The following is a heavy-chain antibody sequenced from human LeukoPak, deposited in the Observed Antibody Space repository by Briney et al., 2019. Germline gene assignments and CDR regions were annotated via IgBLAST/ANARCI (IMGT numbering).Heavy chain of an antibody. J-gene: IGHJ4*02. D-gene: IGHD6-6*01. V-gene: IGHV5-51*01. Sequence: GESLKISCKGSGYSFTSYWIGWVRQMPGKGLEWMGIIYPGDPDTRYSPSFQGQVTISVDQSISTAYLQWSSLKASDTAMYYCARKYSRSSSLVDYWGQGTLVTVSS. CDR2: IYPGDPDT. CDR3: ARKYSRSSSLVDY. CDR1: GYSFTSYW.